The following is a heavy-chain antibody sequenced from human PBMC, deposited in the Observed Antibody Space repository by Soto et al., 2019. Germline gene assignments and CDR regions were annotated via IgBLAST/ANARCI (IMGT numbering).Heavy chain of an antibody. J-gene: IGHJ6*02. CDR2: ISGSGSST. V-gene: IGHV3-23*01. D-gene: IGHD1-26*01. Sequence: GGSLRLSCAASGFTFSNYVMNWVRQAPGKGLEWVSTISGSGSSTFYADSVKGRSTISRDNSKNTLYLQLNSLGAEDTAVYYCARDGSGSYHVSLGMAVWGQGTTVTVSS. CDR1: GFTFSNYV. CDR3: ARDGSGSYHVSLGMAV.